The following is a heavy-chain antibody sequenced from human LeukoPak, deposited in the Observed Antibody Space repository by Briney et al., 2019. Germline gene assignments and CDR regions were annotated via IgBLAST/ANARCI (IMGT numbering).Heavy chain of an antibody. CDR3: VRDNSRGQSLGVIY. CDR2: INADSSTI. Sequence: GGSLRLSCAASGFSFSTHNMNWVRQAPGKGLQWISYINADSSTIQYADSVRGRFTTSRENDKNSLYVQMNSQRAEDTSVYYCVRDNSRGQSLGVIYWGQGSLVTVSS. V-gene: IGHV3-48*01. CDR1: GFSFSTHN. D-gene: IGHD3-22*01. J-gene: IGHJ4*02.